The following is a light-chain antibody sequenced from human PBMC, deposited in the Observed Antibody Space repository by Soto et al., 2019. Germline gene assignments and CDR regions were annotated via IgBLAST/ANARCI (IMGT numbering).Light chain of an antibody. CDR3: SSYTSSSTLGV. CDR1: SSDVGGYNY. V-gene: IGLV2-14*01. Sequence: ALTQPASVSGSPGQSITISCTGTSSDVGGYNYVSWYQQHPGKAPKLMIYDVSNRPSGVSNRFSGSKSGNTAFLTISGLQAEDEADYYCSSYTSSSTLGVFGTGTKVTVL. J-gene: IGLJ1*01. CDR2: DVS.